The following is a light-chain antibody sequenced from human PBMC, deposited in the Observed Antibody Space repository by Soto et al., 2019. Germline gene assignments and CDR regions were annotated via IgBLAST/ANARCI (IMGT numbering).Light chain of an antibody. J-gene: IGKJ1*01. CDR3: QQYRTYWT. CDR2: KAS. Sequence: DIQMTQSPSTLSASVGDRVIITCRASQSIDTWLAWYQQKPGKVPKVLIYKASTLENGVPSRFSGSQSGTEFTLTISSLQPDDFATYFCQQYRTYWTFGQGTKVEIK. V-gene: IGKV1-5*03. CDR1: QSIDTW.